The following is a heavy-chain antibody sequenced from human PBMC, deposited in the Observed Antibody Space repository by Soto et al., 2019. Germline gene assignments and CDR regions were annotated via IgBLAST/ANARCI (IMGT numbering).Heavy chain of an antibody. V-gene: IGHV1-46*01. CDR1: GYTFSTYY. J-gene: IGHJ4*02. Sequence: QVQLVQSGAEVKKPGASVKVSCKASGYTFSTYYMHWVRQAPGQGYEWMGIINPSGGSTTYAQKFQVRVTMNRDTSTTTVYMELSSLKSADTAVYYCARYDYNGYYFDYWGQGTLVTVSS. CDR2: INPSGGST. CDR3: ARYDYNGYYFDY. D-gene: IGHD4-4*01.